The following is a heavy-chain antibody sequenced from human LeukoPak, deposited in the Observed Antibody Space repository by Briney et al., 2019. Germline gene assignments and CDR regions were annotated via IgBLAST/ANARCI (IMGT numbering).Heavy chain of an antibody. J-gene: IGHJ4*02. CDR3: AIGPVGRGSYYFYY. D-gene: IGHD4-23*01. CDR2: IIPNIGIA. CDR1: GCTFSSYA. V-gene: IGHV1-69*04. Sequence: AVKVTFKSSGCTFSSYAISWVRQAPGQGLEWMGRIIPNIGIADYAQKFQARVTITANKSTSTAYMELSNLRTEDTAVDDCAIGPVGRGSYYFYYWGQGTLVTVSS.